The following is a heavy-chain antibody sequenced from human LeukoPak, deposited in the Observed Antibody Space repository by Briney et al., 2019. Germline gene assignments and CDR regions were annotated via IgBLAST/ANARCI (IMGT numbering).Heavy chain of an antibody. J-gene: IGHJ4*02. CDR3: ARGLFGGVIVSDY. Sequence: GGSLRLSCAASGFTFSSYSMNWVRQAPGKGLEWVSYISSSSSTIYYADSVKGRFTISRDNAKNSLYLQMNSPRAEDTAVYYCARGLFGGVIVSDYWGQGTLVTVSS. CDR2: ISSSSSTI. D-gene: IGHD3-16*02. V-gene: IGHV3-48*04. CDR1: GFTFSSYS.